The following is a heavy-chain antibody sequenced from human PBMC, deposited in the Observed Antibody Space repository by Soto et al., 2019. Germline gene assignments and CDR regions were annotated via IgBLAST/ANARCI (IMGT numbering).Heavy chain of an antibody. CDR2: IWYDGSNK. V-gene: IGHV3-33*01. CDR1: GFTFSSYG. CDR3: ARGPPYVLRYFDWAPRAVSDY. J-gene: IGHJ4*02. Sequence: GGSLRLSCAASGFTFSSYGMHWVRQAPGKGLEWVAVIWYDGSNKYHADSVKGRFTISRDNSKNTLYLQMNSLRAEDTAVYYCARGPPYVLRYFDWAPRAVSDYWGQGTLVTVSS. D-gene: IGHD3-9*01.